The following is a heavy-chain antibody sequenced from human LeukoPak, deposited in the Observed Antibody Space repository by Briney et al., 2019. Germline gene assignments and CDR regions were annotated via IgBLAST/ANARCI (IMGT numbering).Heavy chain of an antibody. CDR1: GGSISSSSYY. CDR2: IYYSGST. Sequence: PSETLYLTCTVSGGSISSSSYYWGWIRQPPGKGLEWIGSIYYSGSTYYNPSLKSRVTISVDTSKNQFSLQLSSVTAADTAVYYCASEGGVAYSSSWYTHNRFDPWGQGTLVTVSS. CDR3: ASEGGVAYSSSWYTHNRFDP. V-gene: IGHV4-39*01. D-gene: IGHD6-13*01. J-gene: IGHJ5*02.